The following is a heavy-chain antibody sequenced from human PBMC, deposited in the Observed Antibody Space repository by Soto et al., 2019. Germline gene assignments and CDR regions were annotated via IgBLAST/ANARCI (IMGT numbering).Heavy chain of an antibody. Sequence: SETLSLTCAVYGGSFSGYYWSWIRQPPGKGLEWIGEINHSGSTNYNPSLKSRVTISVDTSKNQFSLKLSSVTAADTAVYYCASYGSGSYSVDYWGQGTLVT. CDR1: GGSFSGYY. CDR3: ASYGSGSYSVDY. D-gene: IGHD3-10*01. V-gene: IGHV4-34*01. J-gene: IGHJ4*02. CDR2: INHSGST.